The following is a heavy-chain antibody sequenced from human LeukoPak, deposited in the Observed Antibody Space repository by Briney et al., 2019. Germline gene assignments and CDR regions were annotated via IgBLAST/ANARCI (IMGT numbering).Heavy chain of an antibody. CDR3: ARMGGVWELHDAFDI. Sequence: SETLSLTCTVSGGSISSYYWSWIRQPPGKGLEWIGYIYYSGSTNYNPSLKSRVTISVDTSKNQFSLKLSSVTAADTAVYYCARMGGVWELHDAFDIWGQGTMVTVSS. J-gene: IGHJ3*02. D-gene: IGHD1-26*01. CDR2: IYYSGST. CDR1: GGSISSYY. V-gene: IGHV4-59*01.